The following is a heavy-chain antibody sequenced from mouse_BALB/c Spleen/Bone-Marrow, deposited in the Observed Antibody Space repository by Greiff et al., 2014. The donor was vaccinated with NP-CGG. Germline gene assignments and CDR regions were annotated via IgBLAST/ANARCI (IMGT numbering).Heavy chain of an antibody. Sequence: QVHVKQSGPELVKPGASVKISCKASGYTFTDYCINWVKQKPGQGLEWIGWIYPGSGNTQYNEKFQGKATLTVDTSSNTAYMQLSSLTSEGTAVYFCARPPYYYGSRPYWYFDVWGAGTTVTVSS. J-gene: IGHJ1*01. CDR1: GYTFTDYC. CDR3: ARPPYYYGSRPYWYFDV. CDR2: IYPGSGNT. D-gene: IGHD1-1*01. V-gene: IGHV1-84*02.